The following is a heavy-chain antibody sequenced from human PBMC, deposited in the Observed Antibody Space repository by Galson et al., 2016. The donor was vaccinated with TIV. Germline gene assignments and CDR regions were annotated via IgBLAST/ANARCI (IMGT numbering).Heavy chain of an antibody. D-gene: IGHD5-18*01. Sequence: SVKVSCKAPGDTFSSFVFNWVRQAPGQGLEWMGGITPLFGTTNYAQKFQGRVTITADESTSTVYMELSSLRSEDTAVYYCAKDRNTAFDTYSYYYGMDVWGQGTTVTVSS. CDR3: AKDRNTAFDTYSYYYGMDV. J-gene: IGHJ6*02. CDR2: ITPLFGTT. V-gene: IGHV1-69*13. CDR1: GDTFSSFV.